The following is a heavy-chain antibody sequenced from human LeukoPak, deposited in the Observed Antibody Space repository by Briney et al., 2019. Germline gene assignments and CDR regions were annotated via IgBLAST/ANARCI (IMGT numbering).Heavy chain of an antibody. J-gene: IGHJ4*02. CDR2: INHSGST. CDR1: GGSFSGYY. D-gene: IGHD3-22*01. V-gene: IGHV4-34*01. CDR3: ARVTGYVIEDYFDY. Sequence: SETLSLTCAVYGGSFSGYYWSWIRQPPGKGLEWIGEINHSGSTNYNPSLKSRVTISVDTSKNQFSLKLSSVTAADTAVYYCARVTGYVIEDYFDYWGQGTLVTVSS.